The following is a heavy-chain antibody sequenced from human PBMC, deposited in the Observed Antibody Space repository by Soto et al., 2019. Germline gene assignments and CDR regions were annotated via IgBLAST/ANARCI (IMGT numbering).Heavy chain of an antibody. Sequence: ASVKVSCKASGYTFTSYDINWVRQATGQGLEWMGWMNPNSGNTGYAQKFQGRVTMTRNTSISTAYMELSSLRSEDTAVYYCATGPYSSSSYYSYYYYDLDVWGQGTTVTVSS. V-gene: IGHV1-8*01. CDR2: MNPNSGNT. D-gene: IGHD6-6*01. CDR3: ATGPYSSSSYYSYYYYDLDV. J-gene: IGHJ6*02. CDR1: GYTFTSYD.